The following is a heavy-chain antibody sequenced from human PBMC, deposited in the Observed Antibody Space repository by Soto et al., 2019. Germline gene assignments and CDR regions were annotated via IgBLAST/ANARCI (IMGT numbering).Heavy chain of an antibody. CDR1: GFTFSSYA. D-gene: IGHD3-10*01. J-gene: IGHJ5*02. CDR3: AKDAISMVRGVDNWFDP. CDR2: ISGGGGVST. V-gene: IGHV3-23*01. Sequence: GGSLRLSCAASGFTFSSYAMTWVRQAPGKGLEWVSGISGGGGVSTYYADSVKGRFTISRDNSMNTLYLQMNRLRAEDTAVYYCAKDAISMVRGVDNWFDPWGQGTLVTVSS.